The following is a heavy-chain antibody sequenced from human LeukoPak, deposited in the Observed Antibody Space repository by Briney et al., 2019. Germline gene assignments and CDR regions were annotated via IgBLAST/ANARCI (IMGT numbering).Heavy chain of an antibody. CDR2: ISGSGGST. V-gene: IGHV3-23*01. Sequence: PGGSLRLSCAASGFTFSSYAMSWVRQAPGKGLEWVSAISGSGGSTYYADSVKGRFTISRDNSKNTLYLQMNSLRAEDTAVYYCAKDRPPHYYDSSGNYHGSYYWGQGTLVTVSS. D-gene: IGHD3-22*01. CDR3: AKDRPPHYYDSSGNYHGSYY. CDR1: GFTFSSYA. J-gene: IGHJ4*02.